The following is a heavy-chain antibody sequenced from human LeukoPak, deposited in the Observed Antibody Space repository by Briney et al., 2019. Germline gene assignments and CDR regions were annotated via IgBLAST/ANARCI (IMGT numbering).Heavy chain of an antibody. CDR3: ARDRIAVAGTRGYYYYYIDV. D-gene: IGHD6-19*01. J-gene: IGHJ6*03. Sequence: GGSLRLSCAASGFTFSSYARHWVRQAAGKGLEWVAGISYDGSNKYYADSVKGRFTIARETSKKTLYMQMNSLRAEDTAVYYCARDRIAVAGTRGYYYYYIDVWGKGTTVTVSS. V-gene: IGHV3-30*01. CDR1: GFTFSSYA. CDR2: ISYDGSNK.